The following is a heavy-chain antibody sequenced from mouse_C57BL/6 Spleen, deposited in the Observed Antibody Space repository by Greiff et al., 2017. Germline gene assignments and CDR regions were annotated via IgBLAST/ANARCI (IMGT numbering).Heavy chain of an antibody. CDR2: ISYDGSN. V-gene: IGHV3-6*01. CDR1: GYSITSGYY. D-gene: IGHD2-3*01. Sequence: EVQLQQSGPGLVKPSQSLSLTCSVTGYSITSGYYWNWIRQFPGNKLEWMGYISYDGSNNYNPSLKNRISITRDTSKNQFFLKLTSVTTEDTATYYCARSVYDGYSPYAMDYWGQGTSVTVSS. CDR3: ARSVYDGYSPYAMDY. J-gene: IGHJ4*01.